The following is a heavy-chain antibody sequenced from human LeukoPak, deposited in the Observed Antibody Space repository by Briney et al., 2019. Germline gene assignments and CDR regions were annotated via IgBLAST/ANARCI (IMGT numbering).Heavy chain of an antibody. CDR2: IKQDGSEK. CDR1: GFTFSSYW. J-gene: IGHJ6*03. V-gene: IGHV3-7*01. CDR3: ARVTIFGVVRRSNYYYYYMDV. D-gene: IGHD3-3*01. Sequence: GGXXRLSCAASGFTFSSYWMSWVRQAPGKGLEWVANIKQDGSEKFYVDSVKGRFTISRDNANNSLYLQMNSLRAEDTAVYHCARVTIFGVVRRSNYYYYYMDVWGKGTTVTVSS.